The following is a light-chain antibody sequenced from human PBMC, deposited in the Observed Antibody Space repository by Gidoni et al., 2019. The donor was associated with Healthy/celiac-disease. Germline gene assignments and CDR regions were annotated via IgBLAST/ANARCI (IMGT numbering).Light chain of an antibody. Sequence: EIVLTQSPGTLSLSPGERATLSCRASQSVSSSYLAWYQQKPGQAPRLLIYGASSRATGIPYRFSGSGSGTDFTLTISRLEPEDFAVYYCQQYGSSPWTFXXXTKVEIK. CDR1: QSVSSSY. V-gene: IGKV3-20*01. CDR2: GAS. CDR3: QQYGSSPWT. J-gene: IGKJ1*01.